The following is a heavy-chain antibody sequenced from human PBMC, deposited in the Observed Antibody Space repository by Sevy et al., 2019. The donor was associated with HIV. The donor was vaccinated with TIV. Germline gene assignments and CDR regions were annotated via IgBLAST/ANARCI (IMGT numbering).Heavy chain of an antibody. V-gene: IGHV3-30*18. D-gene: IGHD3-10*01. J-gene: IGHJ4*02. CDR1: GFTFSSYG. Sequence: GGSLRLSCAASGFTFSSYGMHWVRQAPGKGLEWVAVISYDGSNKYYADSVKGRFTISRDNSKNTLYLQMNSLRAEDTAVYYFAKDEGVYYGSGSSRTHDYWGQGTLVTVSS. CDR3: AKDEGVYYGSGSSRTHDY. CDR2: ISYDGSNK.